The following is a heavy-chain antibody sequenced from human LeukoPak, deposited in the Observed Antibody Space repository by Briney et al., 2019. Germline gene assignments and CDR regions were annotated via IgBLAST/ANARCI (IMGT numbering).Heavy chain of an antibody. CDR3: AILSWDGRGTFS. CDR2: IRGGAENT. CDR1: GFTFSTYS. D-gene: IGHD2/OR15-2a*01. V-gene: IGHV3-23*01. Sequence: GGSLRLSCAASGFTFSTYSMSWVRQAPGKGLEWVSAIRGGAENTYYADSVRGRFTISRDNYKDTLALQMNSLRAEDTAIYYCAILSWDGRGTFSWGQGTLVTVSS. J-gene: IGHJ5*02.